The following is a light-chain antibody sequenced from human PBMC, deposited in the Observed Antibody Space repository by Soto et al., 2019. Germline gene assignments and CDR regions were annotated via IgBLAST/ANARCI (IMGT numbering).Light chain of an antibody. Sequence: DIQMTQSPSFVSASVGDRVTITCQASQDITNSLNWYQQKPGKAPNLLIFDASNLDAGVPSRFSGSGSGTYFTFTIHSLQPEDVATYYCQQYDHLSLTFGGGTKVDIK. V-gene: IGKV1-33*01. J-gene: IGKJ4*01. CDR1: QDITNS. CDR2: DAS. CDR3: QQYDHLSLT.